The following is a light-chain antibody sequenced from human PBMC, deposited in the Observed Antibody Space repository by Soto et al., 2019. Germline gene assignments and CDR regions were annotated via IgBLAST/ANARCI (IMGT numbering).Light chain of an antibody. CDR1: QSVSSN. CDR3: QQYNPSPT. J-gene: IGKJ1*01. V-gene: IGKV3D-15*01. CDR2: AAS. Sequence: EIVMTQSPATLSVSPGEGATLSCRASQSVSSNLAWYQLRPGQAPRLLFYAASTRATAIPARFSGSGSGTEFTLSISSLQSEDFAFYYCQQYNPSPTFGQGTKVEIK.